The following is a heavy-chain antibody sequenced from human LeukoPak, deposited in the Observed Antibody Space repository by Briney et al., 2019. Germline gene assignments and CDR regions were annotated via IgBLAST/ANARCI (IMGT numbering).Heavy chain of an antibody. CDR1: GFTFSSYT. Sequence: GGSLRLSCAASGFTFSSYTMNWVRQAPGKGLEWVSSITDSSSSMYYADSVKGRFTISRDNAKNSLYLQMDSLRAEDTAVYYCARDFSSGSYYGDYYFDYWGQGTLVTVSS. CDR3: ARDFSSGSYYGDYYFDY. CDR2: ITDSSSSM. D-gene: IGHD1-26*01. V-gene: IGHV3-21*01. J-gene: IGHJ4*02.